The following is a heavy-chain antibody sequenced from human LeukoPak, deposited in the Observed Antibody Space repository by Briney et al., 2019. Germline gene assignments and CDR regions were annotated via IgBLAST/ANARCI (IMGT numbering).Heavy chain of an antibody. CDR3: ARGAMSGYVVDY. D-gene: IGHD5-12*01. CDR1: GGSISSGDYY. V-gene: IGHV4-30-4*08. J-gene: IGHJ4*02. Sequence: TLSLTCTVSGGSISSGDYYWSWIRQPPGKGLEWIGYIYYSGSTYYKPSLKSRVTISVDTSKNQSSLKLSSVTAADTAVYYCARGAMSGYVVDYWGQGTLVTVSS. CDR2: IYYSGST.